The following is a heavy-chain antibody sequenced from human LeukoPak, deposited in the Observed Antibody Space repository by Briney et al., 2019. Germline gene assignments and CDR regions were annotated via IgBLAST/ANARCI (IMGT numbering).Heavy chain of an antibody. J-gene: IGHJ3*02. CDR1: GYTFTSYG. CDR2: ISAYNGNT. CDR3: ARDPSGFCGGGCLDAFDI. Sequence: ASVKVSCKASGYTFTSYGISWVRQAPGQGLEWMGWISAYNGNTNYAQKLQGRVSMTTDTSTSTAYMELRSLRSDDTAVYYCARDPSGFCGGGCLDAFDIWGQGTMVTVSS. V-gene: IGHV1-18*01. D-gene: IGHD2-21*02.